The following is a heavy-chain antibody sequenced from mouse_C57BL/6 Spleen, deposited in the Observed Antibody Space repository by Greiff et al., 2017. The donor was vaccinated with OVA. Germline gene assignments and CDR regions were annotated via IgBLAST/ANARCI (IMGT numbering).Heavy chain of an antibody. Sequence: EVQLQQSGPELVKPGASVKMSCKASGYTFTDYNMHWVKQSHGKSLEWIGYINPNNGGTSYNQKFKGKATLTVNKSSSTAYMELRSLTSEDSAVYYCARVRGVVGYFDVWGTGTTVTVSS. CDR2: INPNNGGT. V-gene: IGHV1-22*01. J-gene: IGHJ1*03. D-gene: IGHD1-1*01. CDR1: GYTFTDYN. CDR3: ARVRGVVGYFDV.